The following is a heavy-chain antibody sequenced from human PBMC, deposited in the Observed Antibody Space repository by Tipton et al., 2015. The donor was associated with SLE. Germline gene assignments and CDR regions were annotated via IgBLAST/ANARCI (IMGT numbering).Heavy chain of an antibody. CDR3: ARDGPWYCTGGACYQTEGAFDI. V-gene: IGHV3-21*03. CDR2: ISSSSSYI. CDR1: GFTFSSYS. D-gene: IGHD2-8*02. Sequence: GSLRLSCAASGFTFSSYSMNWVRQAPGKGLEWVSSISSSSSYIYYADSVKGRFTISRDNAKNSLYLQMNSLRAEDTAVYYCARDGPWYCTGGACYQTEGAFDIWGQGTMVTVSS. J-gene: IGHJ3*02.